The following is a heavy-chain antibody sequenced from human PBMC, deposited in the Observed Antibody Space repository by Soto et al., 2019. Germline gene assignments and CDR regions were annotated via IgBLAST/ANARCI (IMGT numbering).Heavy chain of an antibody. Sequence: SETLSLTCAVYGGSFSGYYWSWIRQPPGKGLEWIGEINHRGSTNYNPSLKSRVTISVDTSKNQFSLKLSAVTAADTAVYYCASADYGSGSYYNVAFDIWGQGTMVTVSS. D-gene: IGHD3-10*01. CDR3: ASADYGSGSYYNVAFDI. CDR1: GGSFSGYY. J-gene: IGHJ3*02. V-gene: IGHV4-34*01. CDR2: INHRGST.